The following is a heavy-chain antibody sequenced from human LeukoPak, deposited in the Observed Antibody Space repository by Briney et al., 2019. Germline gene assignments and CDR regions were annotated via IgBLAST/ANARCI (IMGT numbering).Heavy chain of an antibody. CDR2: INAGNGNK. CDR1: GYTFTNYA. Sequence: ASVKVSCKSSGYTFTNYAIHWVRQAPGQRLEWMGWINAGNGNKKYAQTVQGRVTITRDTSASTAYMEVSSLTSEDTAVYYCARHDSVLRGIITNYFDPWGQRTLVTVSS. D-gene: IGHD3-10*01. J-gene: IGHJ5*02. V-gene: IGHV1-3*01. CDR3: ARHDSVLRGIITNYFDP.